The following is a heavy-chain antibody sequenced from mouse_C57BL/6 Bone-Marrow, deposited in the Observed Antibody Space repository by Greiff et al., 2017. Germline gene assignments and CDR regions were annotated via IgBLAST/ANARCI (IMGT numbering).Heavy chain of an antibody. CDR2: IDPENGDT. V-gene: IGHV14-4*01. J-gene: IGHJ3*01. Sequence: EVQVVESGAELVRPGASVKLSCTASGFNIKDDYMHWVKQRPEQGLEWIGWIDPENGDTEYASKFQGKATITADTSSNTAYLQLSSLTSEDTAVYYCTPHYYGSSSAWFAYWGQGTLVTVSA. CDR1: GFNIKDDY. D-gene: IGHD1-1*01. CDR3: TPHYYGSSSAWFAY.